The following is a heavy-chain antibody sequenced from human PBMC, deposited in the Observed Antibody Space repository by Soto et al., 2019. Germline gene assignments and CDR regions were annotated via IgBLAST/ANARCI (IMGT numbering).Heavy chain of an antibody. Sequence: SETLSLTCTVSGGSISGYYWSWIRQPQGKGLEWIGYMYKTGSTVYNPSFKSRVTISVDTSKNQFSLKLNSVTAGDTAVYYCARDLWGYCGTDCYPLDVWGQGTTVTVSS. V-gene: IGHV4-59*01. J-gene: IGHJ6*02. CDR1: GGSISGYY. CDR2: MYKTGST. CDR3: ARDLWGYCGTDCYPLDV. D-gene: IGHD2-21*02.